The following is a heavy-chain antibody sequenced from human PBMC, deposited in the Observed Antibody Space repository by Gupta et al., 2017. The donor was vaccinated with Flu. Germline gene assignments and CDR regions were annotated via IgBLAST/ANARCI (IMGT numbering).Heavy chain of an antibody. V-gene: IGHV4-39*01. CDR3: ATDWVDYYGSGTGFDP. D-gene: IGHD3-10*01. Sequence: DYGAWIRQPPGMGLEWIVSIYYSGSTSYNPSLKSRVTISVDTSKNQFSLKLSSVTAADTAVYYCATDWVDYYGSGTGFDPWGQGTLVTVSS. J-gene: IGHJ5*02. CDR1: DY. CDR2: IYYSGST.